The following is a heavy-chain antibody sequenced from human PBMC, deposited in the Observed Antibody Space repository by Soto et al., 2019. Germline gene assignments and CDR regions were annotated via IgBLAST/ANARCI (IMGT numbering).Heavy chain of an antibody. CDR2: ISYDGSNK. CDR1: GFTFSSSG. Sequence: QVQLVESGGGVVQPGRSLRLSCAASGFTFSSSGMHWVRQAPGKGLEWVAVISYDGSNKYYADSVKGRFTISRDNSKNTLYLQMNSLRAEDTAVYYCAKDQNYDSSGYYGMDVWGQGTTVTVSS. D-gene: IGHD3-22*01. J-gene: IGHJ6*02. CDR3: AKDQNYDSSGYYGMDV. V-gene: IGHV3-30*18.